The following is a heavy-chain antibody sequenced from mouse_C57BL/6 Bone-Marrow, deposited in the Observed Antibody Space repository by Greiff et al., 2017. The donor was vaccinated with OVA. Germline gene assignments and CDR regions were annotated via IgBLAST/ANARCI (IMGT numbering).Heavy chain of an antibody. D-gene: IGHD4-1*01. CDR1: GFTFSNYW. Sequence: EVQRVESGGGLVQPGGSMKLSCVASGFTFSNYWMNWVRQSPEKGLEWVAQIRLKSDNYATHYAESVKGRFTISRDDSKSSVYLQMNNLRAEDTGIYYCTGLGPYYFDYWGQGTTLTVSS. CDR3: TGLGPYYFDY. V-gene: IGHV6-3*01. J-gene: IGHJ2*01. CDR2: IRLKSDNYAT.